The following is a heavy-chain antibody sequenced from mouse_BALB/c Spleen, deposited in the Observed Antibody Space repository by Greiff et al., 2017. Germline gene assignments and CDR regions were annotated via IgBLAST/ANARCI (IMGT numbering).Heavy chain of an antibody. CDR2: ISSGGSYT. Sequence: EVKLVESGGDLVKPGGSLKLSCAASGFTFSSYGMSWVRQTPDKRLEWVATISSGGSYTYYPDSVKGRFTISRDNAKNTLYLQMSSLKSEDTAMYYCARDGHSAMDYWGQGTSVTVSS. CDR1: GFTFSSYG. V-gene: IGHV5-6*01. J-gene: IGHJ4*01. CDR3: ARDGHSAMDY. D-gene: IGHD1-1*01.